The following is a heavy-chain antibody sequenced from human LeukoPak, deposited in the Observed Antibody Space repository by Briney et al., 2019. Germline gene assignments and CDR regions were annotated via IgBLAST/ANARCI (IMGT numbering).Heavy chain of an antibody. CDR2: IYTSGST. D-gene: IGHD6-19*01. CDR3: ARDRARYSSGWSQGFDP. V-gene: IGHV4-61*02. CDR1: GGSISSGSYY. J-gene: IGHJ5*02. Sequence: SETLSLTRTVSGGSISSGSYYWSWIRQPAGKGLEWIGRIYTSGSTNYNPSLKSRVTISVDTSKNQFSLKLSSVTAADTAVYYCARDRARYSSGWSQGFDPWGQGSLVTVSS.